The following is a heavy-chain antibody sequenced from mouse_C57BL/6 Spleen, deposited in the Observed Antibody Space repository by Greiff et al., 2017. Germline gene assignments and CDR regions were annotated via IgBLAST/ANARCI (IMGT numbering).Heavy chain of an antibody. J-gene: IGHJ2*01. Sequence: QVQLQQPGAELVMPGASVKLSCKASGYTFTSYWMHWVKQRPGQGLEWIGEIDPSDSYTNYNQKFKGKSTLTVDKSSSTAYMQLSSLTSEASAVYYCARRVLLRSVAGGYFDYWGQGTTLTVSS. CDR1: GYTFTSYW. D-gene: IGHD1-1*01. CDR2: IDPSDSYT. V-gene: IGHV1-69*01. CDR3: ARRVLLRSVAGGYFDY.